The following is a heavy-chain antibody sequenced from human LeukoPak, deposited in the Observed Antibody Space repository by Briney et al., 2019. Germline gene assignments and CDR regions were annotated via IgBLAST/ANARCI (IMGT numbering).Heavy chain of an antibody. Sequence: SETLSLTCTVSGGSISSYYWSWIRQPAGKGLEWIGRIYASGSTNYNPSLKSRVTISVDTSKNQFSLKLSSVTAADTAVYYCARVELRFLEWLDAFDIWGQGTMVTVSS. J-gene: IGHJ3*02. D-gene: IGHD3-3*01. CDR2: IYASGST. CDR3: ARVELRFLEWLDAFDI. V-gene: IGHV4-4*07. CDR1: GGSISSYY.